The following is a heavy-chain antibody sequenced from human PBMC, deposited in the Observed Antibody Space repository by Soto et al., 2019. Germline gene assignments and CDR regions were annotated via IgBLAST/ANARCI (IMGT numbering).Heavy chain of an antibody. V-gene: IGHV3-23*01. D-gene: IGHD6-19*01. J-gene: IGHJ4*02. Sequence: EVKLLESGGGLVQPGGSLRLSCAASGFTFSIYSMSWVRQAPGKGLEWVSHITASGGTTYYADSVKGRFTISRDSSRNTLYLQMNSLRAEDTALYYCARGSSGCPVCFDYWGQGTLVTVSS. CDR2: ITASGGTT. CDR1: GFTFSIYS. CDR3: ARGSSGCPVCFDY.